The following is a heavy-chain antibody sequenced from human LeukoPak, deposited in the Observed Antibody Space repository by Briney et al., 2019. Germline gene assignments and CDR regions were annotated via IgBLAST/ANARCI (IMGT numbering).Heavy chain of an antibody. CDR2: IYYGGST. V-gene: IGHV4-59*01. J-gene: IGHJ4*02. Sequence: PSETLSLTCTVSGGSISSDYWSWIRQPPGKGLEWIGYIYYGGSTNYNPSLKGRVTISVDTSKNQFSLKLSSVTAADTAVYYCARQYSSSSHFDYWGQGTLVTVSS. CDR1: GGSISSDY. CDR3: ARQYSSSSHFDY. D-gene: IGHD6-6*01.